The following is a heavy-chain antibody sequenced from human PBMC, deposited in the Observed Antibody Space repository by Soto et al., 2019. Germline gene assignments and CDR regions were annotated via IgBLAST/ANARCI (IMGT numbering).Heavy chain of an antibody. D-gene: IGHD5-12*01. CDR2: IIPILGIA. J-gene: IGHJ4*02. CDR3: ARDNSSIVAAYFDY. V-gene: IGHV1-69*08. Sequence: QVQLVQSGAEVKKPGSSVKVSCKASGGTFSSYTISWVRQAPGQGLEWMGRIIPILGIANYAQKFQGRVTITADKSTSTGYMELSSLRSEDTAVYYCARDNSSIVAAYFDYWGQGTLVTVSS. CDR1: GGTFSSYT.